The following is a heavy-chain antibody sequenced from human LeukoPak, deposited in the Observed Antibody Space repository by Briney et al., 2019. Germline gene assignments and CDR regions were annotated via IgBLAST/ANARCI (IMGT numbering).Heavy chain of an antibody. J-gene: IGHJ6*03. CDR2: ISSSSSYI. D-gene: IGHD3-22*01. CDR3: ARYYYDSSGYRKYYYYYMDV. Sequence: GGSLRLSCAASGFTFSSYSMNWVRQAPGKGLEWVSSISSSSSYIYYADSVKGRFTISRDNAKNSLYLQMNSLRAEDTAVYYCARYYYDSSGYRKYYYYYMDVWGKGTTVTVSS. V-gene: IGHV3-21*01. CDR1: GFTFSSYS.